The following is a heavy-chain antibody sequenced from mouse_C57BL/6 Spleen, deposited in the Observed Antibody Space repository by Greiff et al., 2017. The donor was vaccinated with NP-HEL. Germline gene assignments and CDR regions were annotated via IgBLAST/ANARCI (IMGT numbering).Heavy chain of an antibody. J-gene: IGHJ4*01. Sequence: QVQLQQPGAELVMPGASVKLSCKASGYTFTSYWMHWVKQRPGQGLEWIGEIDPSDSYTNYNQKFKGKSTLTVDKSSSTAYMQLSSLTSEDSAVYYCARSYYGNYFYAMDYWGQGTSVTVS. CDR1: GYTFTSYW. D-gene: IGHD2-1*01. V-gene: IGHV1-69*01. CDR2: IDPSDSYT. CDR3: ARSYYGNYFYAMDY.